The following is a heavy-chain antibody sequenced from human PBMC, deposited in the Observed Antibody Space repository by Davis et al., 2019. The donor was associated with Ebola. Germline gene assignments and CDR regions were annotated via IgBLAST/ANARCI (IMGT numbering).Heavy chain of an antibody. CDR3: ASGDGRGNSYDMDV. V-gene: IGHV3-7*03. J-gene: IGHJ6*02. D-gene: IGHD4-23*01. CDR2: IKQDGGEK. Sequence: GGSLRLSCAASGFIFSNYWMSWVRQAPGKGPEWVAIIKQDGGEKYYVDSVKGRFTISRDNAKNSLFLQMNSLRAEDTALCYCASGDGRGNSYDMDVWGQGTTVTVSS. CDR1: GFIFSNYW.